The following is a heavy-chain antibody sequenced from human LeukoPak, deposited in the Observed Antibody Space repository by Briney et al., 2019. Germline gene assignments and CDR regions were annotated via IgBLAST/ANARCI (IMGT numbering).Heavy chain of an antibody. CDR2: INHSGST. Sequence: SETLSLTCAVYGGSFSGYYWSWIRQPPGKGLEWIGEINHSGSTNYNPSLKSRVTVSVDTSKNQFSLKLSSVTAADTAVYYCAILNSSSWYKPLDYWGQGTLVTVSS. V-gene: IGHV4-34*01. CDR1: GGSFSGYY. CDR3: AILNSSSWYKPLDY. J-gene: IGHJ4*02. D-gene: IGHD6-13*01.